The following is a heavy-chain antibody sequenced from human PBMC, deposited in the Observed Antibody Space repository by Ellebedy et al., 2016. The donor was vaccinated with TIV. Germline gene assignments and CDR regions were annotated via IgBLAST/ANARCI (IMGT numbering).Heavy chain of an antibody. J-gene: IGHJ4*02. CDR1: GYTFTGYY. D-gene: IGHD5-24*01. CDR2: INPDRGDT. CDR3: ARGLGWLQRDSDY. Sequence: AASVKVSCKAFGYTFTGYYMHWVRQAPGQGLEWMGRINPDRGDTDYAQRFQDRVTMTRDTSISTAHMELSRLTSDDTAVYYCARGLGWLQRDSDYWGQGTLVTVSS. V-gene: IGHV1-2*02.